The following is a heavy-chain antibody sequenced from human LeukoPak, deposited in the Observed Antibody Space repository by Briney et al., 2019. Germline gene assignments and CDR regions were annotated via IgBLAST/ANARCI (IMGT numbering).Heavy chain of an antibody. CDR3: ARGPYYYDSSGYYQGYYYYGMDV. J-gene: IGHJ6*02. Sequence: ASVKVSCKASGYTFTSYDINWVRQATGQGLEWMGWMNPNSGNTGYAQKFQGRVTMTRNTSISTAYMELSSLRSEDTAVYYCARGPYYYDSSGYYQGYYYYGMDVWGQGTTVTVSS. V-gene: IGHV1-8*01. CDR2: MNPNSGNT. CDR1: GYTFTSYD. D-gene: IGHD3-22*01.